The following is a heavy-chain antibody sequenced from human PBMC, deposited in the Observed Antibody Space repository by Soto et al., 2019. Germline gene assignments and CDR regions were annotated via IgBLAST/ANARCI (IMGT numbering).Heavy chain of an antibody. Sequence: SETLSLTCTVSGGSISSGDYYWSWIRQPPGKGLEWIGYIYYSGSTYYNPSLKSRVTISVDTSKNQFSLKLSSVTAADTAVFYCARGHDSSGYYYVEFDYWGQGTLVTVSS. CDR1: GGSISSGDYY. CDR2: IYYSGST. V-gene: IGHV4-30-4*01. CDR3: ARGHDSSGYYYVEFDY. J-gene: IGHJ4*02. D-gene: IGHD3-22*01.